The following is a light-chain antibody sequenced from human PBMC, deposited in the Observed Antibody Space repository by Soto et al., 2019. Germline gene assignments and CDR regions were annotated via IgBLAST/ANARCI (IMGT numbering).Light chain of an antibody. CDR3: TSYTSSNTHV. CDR2: DVS. V-gene: IGLV2-14*01. Sequence: QSVLTQPASVSGLPGQSITISCTGTSSDVGGYNYVSWLQQHPGKVPKLIIYDVSSRPSGVSNRFSGSKSGNTASLTISGLQAEDEADYYCTSYTSSNTHVFGGGTKLTVL. J-gene: IGLJ1*01. CDR1: SSDVGGYNY.